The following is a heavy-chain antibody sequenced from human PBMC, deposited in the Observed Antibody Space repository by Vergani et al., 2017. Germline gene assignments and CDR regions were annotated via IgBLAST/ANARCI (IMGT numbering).Heavy chain of an antibody. CDR1: GGYISSRSYY. CDR2: IYYSGST. Sequence: QLQLQESGPGLVKPSETLSLTRTLSGGYISSRSYYWGWIRQPPGKGLDWIGSIYYSGSTYYNPSLKSRVTRSVDTSKNQFSLKLSSVTAADAAVVCCARHECRIAAAGTIWYFDLWGRGTLVTVSS. V-gene: IGHV4-39*01. D-gene: IGHD6-13*01. J-gene: IGHJ2*01. CDR3: ARHECRIAAAGTIWYFDL.